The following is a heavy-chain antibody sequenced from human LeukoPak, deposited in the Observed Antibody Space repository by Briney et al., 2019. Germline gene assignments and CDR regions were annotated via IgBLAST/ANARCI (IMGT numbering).Heavy chain of an antibody. D-gene: IGHD2-15*01. CDR1: GYTFTRYY. V-gene: IGHV1-2*02. CDR2: INPNSGGT. Sequence: ASVKVSCKASGYTFTRYYMHWVRQAPGQGLEWMGWINPNSGGTNYAQKFQGRVTMTRDTSISTAYMELSRLRSDDTAVYYCARVPPILGYCSGGSCYPGYWGQGTLVTVSS. CDR3: ARVPPILGYCSGGSCYPGY. J-gene: IGHJ4*02.